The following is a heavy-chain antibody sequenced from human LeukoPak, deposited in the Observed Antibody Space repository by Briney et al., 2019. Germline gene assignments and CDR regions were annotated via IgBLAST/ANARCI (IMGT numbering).Heavy chain of an antibody. CDR2: IIPILGIA. V-gene: IGHV1-69*04. J-gene: IGHJ4*02. CDR1: GGTFSSYA. CDR3: ASFRSRDSSGFDY. D-gene: IGHD3-22*01. Sequence: SVKVSCKASGGTFSSYAISWVRQAPGQGLEWMGKIIPILGIANYAQKFQGRVTITADKSTSTAYMELSSLRSEDTAVYYCASFRSRDSSGFDYWGQGTLVTVSS.